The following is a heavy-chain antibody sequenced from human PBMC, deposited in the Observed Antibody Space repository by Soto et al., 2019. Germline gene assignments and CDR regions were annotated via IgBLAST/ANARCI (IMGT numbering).Heavy chain of an antibody. CDR3: ARGDDYVWGSYLYYYYGMDV. CDR1: GGSISSGGYY. Sequence: PSETLSLTGTVSGGSISSGGYYWSWIRQHPGKGLAWIGYIYYSGSTYNNPSLKSRVTRSVDTSKNHSPLMLSSVTAADTAVYYCARGDDYVWGSYLYYYYGMDVWGQGTTVTVCS. J-gene: IGHJ6*02. V-gene: IGHV4-31*03. D-gene: IGHD3-16*02. CDR2: IYYSGST.